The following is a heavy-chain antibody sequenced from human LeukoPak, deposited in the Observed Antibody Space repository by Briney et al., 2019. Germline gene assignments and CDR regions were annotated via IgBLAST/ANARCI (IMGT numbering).Heavy chain of an antibody. J-gene: IGHJ4*02. CDR1: GFIFSSYA. Sequence: GGSLRLSCVASGFIFSSYAMTWVRQAPGKGLEWVSVIGSDGGGIQHADSVKGRFSISRDNSKNTLYLQMNSLRAEDSAMYFCAEYDFWSGYRIDYWGQGTLVTVSS. CDR2: IGSDGGGI. D-gene: IGHD3-3*01. CDR3: AEYDFWSGYRIDY. V-gene: IGHV3-23*01.